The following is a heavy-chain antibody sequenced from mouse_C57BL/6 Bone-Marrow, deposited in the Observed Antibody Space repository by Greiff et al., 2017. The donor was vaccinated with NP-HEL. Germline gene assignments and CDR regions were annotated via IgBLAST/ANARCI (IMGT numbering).Heavy chain of an antibody. D-gene: IGHD2-2*01. CDR3: VRHRKGYLYAMDY. CDR2: IRSKSNNYAT. Sequence: EVQGVESGGGLVQPKGSLKLSCAASGFSFNTYAMNWVRQAPGKGLEWVARIRSKSNNYATYYADSVKDRFTISRDDSESMLYLQMNNLKTEDTAMYYCVRHRKGYLYAMDYWGQGTSVTVSS. CDR1: GFSFNTYA. V-gene: IGHV10-1*01. J-gene: IGHJ4*01.